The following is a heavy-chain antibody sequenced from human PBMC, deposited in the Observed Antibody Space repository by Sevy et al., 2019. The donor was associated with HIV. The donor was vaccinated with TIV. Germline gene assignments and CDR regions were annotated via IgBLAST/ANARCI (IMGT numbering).Heavy chain of an antibody. CDR1: GFTFSIYA. CDR2: ISVSGGST. D-gene: IGHD2-8*01. Sequence: GGSLRLSCAASGFTFSIYAMSWVRQAPGKGLEWVSTISVSGGSTYYADSVKGRFTISRDNSKNTLYLQMNSLRAEDTAIYFCASPGTKGFDPWGQGTLVTVSS. J-gene: IGHJ5*02. V-gene: IGHV3-23*01. CDR3: ASPGTKGFDP.